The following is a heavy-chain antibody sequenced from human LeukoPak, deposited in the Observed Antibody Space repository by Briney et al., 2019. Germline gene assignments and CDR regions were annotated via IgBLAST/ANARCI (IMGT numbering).Heavy chain of an antibody. D-gene: IGHD2-15*01. J-gene: IGHJ6*02. CDR2: INPNSGGT. CDR3: ATPGTYCSGGSCYSGSTYGMDV. V-gene: IGHV1-2*02. Sequence: GASVKVSCKASGYTFTGYYMHWVRQAPGQGLEWMGWINPNSGGTNYAQKFQGRVTMTRDTSISTAYMELSRLRSDDTAVYYCATPGTYCSGGSCYSGSTYGMDVWGQGTTVTVSS. CDR1: GYTFTGYY.